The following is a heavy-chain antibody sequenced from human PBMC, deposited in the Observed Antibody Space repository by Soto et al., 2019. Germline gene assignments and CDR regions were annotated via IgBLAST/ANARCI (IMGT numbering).Heavy chain of an antibody. D-gene: IGHD4-17*01. CDR2: IWYDGSNK. J-gene: IGHJ6*03. CDR1: GFTFSSYG. V-gene: IGHV3-33*01. CDR3: ARPYGDNSYSYSTMAA. Sequence: QVQLVESGGGVVQPGRSLRLSCAASGFTFSSYGMHWVRQAPGKGLEWVAVIWYDGSNKYYADSVKGRFTISRDNSKNPLYRQRNTLRARDTAVYNCARPYGDNSYSYSTMAAWAKGPRSPSP.